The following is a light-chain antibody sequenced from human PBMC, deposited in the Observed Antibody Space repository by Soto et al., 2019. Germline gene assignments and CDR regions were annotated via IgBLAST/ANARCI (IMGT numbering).Light chain of an antibody. CDR1: SSVVGSYDY. CDR2: NVN. CDR3: SSYTSSSTYV. Sequence: QSALIQPPSVSGSPGQSVTISCTGTSSVVGSYDYVSWYQQHPGTVPKPMIYNVNTQPSGVPDRFSGSKSGNTASMTISGLQAEDEADYYCSSYTSSSTYVFGTGTKVTVL. V-gene: IGLV2-18*02. J-gene: IGLJ1*01.